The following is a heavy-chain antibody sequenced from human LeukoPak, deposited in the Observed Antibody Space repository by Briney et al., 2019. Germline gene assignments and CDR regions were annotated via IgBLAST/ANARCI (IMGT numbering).Heavy chain of an antibody. Sequence: GGSLRLSCAASGFTFSHYWMSWVRQAPGKGLEWLANIKQDGSEKYYVDSVKGRFTISRDNAKNSLYLQMNSQRAEDTAIYYCAKDQGALDIWGQGTMVTVSS. CDR2: IKQDGSEK. CDR1: GFTFSHYW. V-gene: IGHV3-7*01. CDR3: AKDQGALDI. J-gene: IGHJ3*02.